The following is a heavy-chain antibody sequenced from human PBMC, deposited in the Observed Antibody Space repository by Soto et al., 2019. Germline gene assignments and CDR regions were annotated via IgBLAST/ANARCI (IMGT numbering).Heavy chain of an antibody. Sequence: QVQLVQSGAEVKKPGSSVKVSCKASGGTFSSYAISWVRQAPGQGLEWMGGIIPISGTANYAQKFQGRVTITADQPTSTAYMELSSLRSEDTAVYYCARSQGSSTSLEIYYYYYYGMDVWCQGTTVTVSS. CDR1: GGTFSSYA. V-gene: IGHV1-69*01. J-gene: IGHJ6*02. CDR2: IIPISGTA. CDR3: ARSQGSSTSLEIYYYYYYGMDV. D-gene: IGHD2-2*01.